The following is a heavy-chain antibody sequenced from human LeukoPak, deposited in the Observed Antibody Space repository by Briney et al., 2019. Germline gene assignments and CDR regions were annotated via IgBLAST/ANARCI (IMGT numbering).Heavy chain of an antibody. CDR2: ISSSSSYI. CDR3: ARRGGSTLHFDY. D-gene: IGHD5/OR15-5a*01. V-gene: IGHV3-21*01. CDR1: GFTFSSYG. Sequence: PGGSLRLSCAASGFTFSSYGMHWVRQAPGKGLEWVSSISSSSSYIYYADSVKGRFTISRDNAKNSLYLQMNSLRAEDTAVYYCARRGGSTLHFDYWGQGTLVTVSS. J-gene: IGHJ4*02.